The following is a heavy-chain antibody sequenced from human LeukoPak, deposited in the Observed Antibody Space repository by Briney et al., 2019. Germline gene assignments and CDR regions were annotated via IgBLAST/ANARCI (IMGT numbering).Heavy chain of an antibody. J-gene: IGHJ4*02. D-gene: IGHD3-3*01. Sequence: GGSLRLSCRASGFRFGDYGRSWVRQAPGKGLEWVGFIRGKAYGGTAEYAASVKGRFSISRDDSKSIAYLQMNSLKTDDTAVYYCTADQFFWGQGTLVTVSS. V-gene: IGHV3-49*04. CDR1: GFRFGDYG. CDR3: TADQFF. CDR2: IRGKAYGGTA.